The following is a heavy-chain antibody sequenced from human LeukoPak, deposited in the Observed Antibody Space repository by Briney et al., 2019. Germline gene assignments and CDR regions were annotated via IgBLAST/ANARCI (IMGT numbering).Heavy chain of an antibody. Sequence: GGSLRLSCAASGFTVSSNYMSWVRQAPGKGLEWVSDIYSGGGTYYADSVKGRFTISRDNSKNTLYLQMNSLRAEDTAVYYCARVSRGYCSSTSCYHLDYWGQGTLVSVSS. J-gene: IGHJ4*02. CDR3: ARVSRGYCSSTSCYHLDY. CDR1: GFTVSSNY. CDR2: IYSGGGT. V-gene: IGHV3-53*01. D-gene: IGHD2-2*03.